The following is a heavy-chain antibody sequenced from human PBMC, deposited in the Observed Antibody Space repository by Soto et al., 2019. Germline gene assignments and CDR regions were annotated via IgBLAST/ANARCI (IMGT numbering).Heavy chain of an antibody. Sequence: GESLKISCKGSGYSFTSYWIGWVRQMPGKGLEWMGIIYPGDSDTRYSPSFQGQVTISADKSISTAYLQWSSLKASDTAMYYCASTGYCSGGSCYFFDYWGQGTLVTVSS. D-gene: IGHD2-15*01. V-gene: IGHV5-51*01. CDR2: IYPGDSDT. CDR3: ASTGYCSGGSCYFFDY. CDR1: GYSFTSYW. J-gene: IGHJ4*02.